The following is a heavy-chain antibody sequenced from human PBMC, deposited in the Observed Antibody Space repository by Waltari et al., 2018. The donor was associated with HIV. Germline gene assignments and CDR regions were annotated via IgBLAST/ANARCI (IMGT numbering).Heavy chain of an antibody. D-gene: IGHD5-18*01. J-gene: IGHJ4*02. CDR1: GLPFSNFW. CDR2: IKQEGSEK. V-gene: IGHV3-7*01. Sequence: EVQLVESGGGLVQPGGSLRLSCAASGLPFSNFWMPWVRQAPGKGLEWVANIKQEGSEKYYVDSVKGRFTISRDNAKNSLYLQMNSLRAEDTAVYYCARRRGYGYLDYWGQGTLVTVSS. CDR3: ARRRGYGYLDY.